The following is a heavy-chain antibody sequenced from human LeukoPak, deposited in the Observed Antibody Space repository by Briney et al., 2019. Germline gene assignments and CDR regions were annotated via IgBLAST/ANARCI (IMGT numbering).Heavy chain of an antibody. V-gene: IGHV4-59*01. CDR2: ISYSGRT. D-gene: IGHD4-11*01. CDR1: GGSISTYY. CDR3: ARGNSYYVEYFHH. J-gene: IGHJ1*01. Sequence: SETLSLTCTVSGGSISTYYWSWIRQPPGKGLEWIGCISYSGRTKYNPSLRSRVTMSEDTSKNQFSLKLSSVTAADAAVYYCARGNSYYVEYFHHWGQGTLVTVSS.